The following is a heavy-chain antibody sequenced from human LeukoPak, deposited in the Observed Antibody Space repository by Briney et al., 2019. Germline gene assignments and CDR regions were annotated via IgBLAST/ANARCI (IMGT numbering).Heavy chain of an antibody. CDR1: GFTFSSYD. J-gene: IGHJ4*02. D-gene: IGHD6-19*01. CDR2: IGTAGDT. V-gene: IGHV3-13*01. CDR3: ARAVGYSSGWLPGILDY. Sequence: GGSLRLSCAASGFTFSSYDMHWVRQATGKGLEWVSAIGTAGDTYYPGSVKGRFTISRENAKNSLYLQMNSLRAGDTAVYYCARAVGYSSGWLPGILDYWGQGTPVTISS.